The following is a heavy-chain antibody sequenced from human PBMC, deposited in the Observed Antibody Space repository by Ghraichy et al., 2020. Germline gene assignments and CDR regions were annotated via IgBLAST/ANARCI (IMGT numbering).Heavy chain of an antibody. J-gene: IGHJ6*02. CDR3: ARGVNAFWSGATYGMDV. D-gene: IGHD3-3*01. CDR1: GGSVSSGSYY. V-gene: IGHV4-61*01. Sequence: SETLSLTCTVSGGSVSSGSYYWSWIRQPPGKGLEWIGYIYYSGSTNYNPSLKSRVTISVDTSKNQFSLKLSSVTAADTAVYYCARGVNAFWSGATYGMDVWGQGTTVTVSS. CDR2: IYYSGST.